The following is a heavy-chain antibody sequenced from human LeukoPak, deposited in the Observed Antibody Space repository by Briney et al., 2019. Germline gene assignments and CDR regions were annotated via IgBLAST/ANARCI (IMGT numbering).Heavy chain of an antibody. CDR2: ISGSGGST. CDR3: AKDGYDSSGYYYPYYYYYGMDV. D-gene: IGHD3-22*01. J-gene: IGHJ6*02. Sequence: GGSLRLSCAASGFTFSSYAMSWVRQAPGKGLEWVSAISGSGGSTYYADSVKGRFTISRDNSENTLYLQMNSLRAEDTAVYYCAKDGYDSSGYYYPYYYYYGMDVWGQGTTVTVSS. V-gene: IGHV3-23*01. CDR1: GFTFSSYA.